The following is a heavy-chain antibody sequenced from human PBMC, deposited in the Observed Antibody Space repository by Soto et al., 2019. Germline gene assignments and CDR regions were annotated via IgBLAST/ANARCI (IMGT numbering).Heavy chain of an antibody. J-gene: IGHJ4*02. V-gene: IGHV4-34*01. D-gene: IGHD3-3*01. Sequence: SETLSLTCAVYGGSFSGYYWSWIRQPPGKGLEWIGEINHSGSTNYNPSLKSRVTISVDTSKNQFSLKLSSVTAADTAVYYCARQSHRVRFLEWLGDFDYWGQGTLVTVSS. CDR3: ARQSHRVRFLEWLGDFDY. CDR1: GGSFSGYY. CDR2: INHSGST.